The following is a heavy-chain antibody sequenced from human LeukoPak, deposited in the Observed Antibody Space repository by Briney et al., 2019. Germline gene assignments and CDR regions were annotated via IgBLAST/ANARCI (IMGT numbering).Heavy chain of an antibody. CDR1: GFTFSSYW. Sequence: GGSLRLSCAVSGFTFSSYWMSWVRQAPGKGLEWVANIKQDGSEKQYVDSVKGRFAISRDNAENSLYLQMNSLKAEDTAVYYCGRFTRSGDSVYWGQGTLVTVSS. D-gene: IGHD7-27*01. J-gene: IGHJ4*02. CDR3: GRFTRSGDSVY. CDR2: IKQDGSEK. V-gene: IGHV3-7*04.